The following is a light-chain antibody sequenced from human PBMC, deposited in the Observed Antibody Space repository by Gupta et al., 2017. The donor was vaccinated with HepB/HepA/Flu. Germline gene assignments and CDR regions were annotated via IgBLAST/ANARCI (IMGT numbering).Light chain of an antibody. CDR1: SGINVGTYR. CDR3: MIWHSSAWV. Sequence: AVLPQPSSLSASPGASASLTCTLRSGINVGTYRIYWYQQKPGSPPQYLLRYRSDSDKKQGSGVPSRFSGSKDASANAGILLISGLQAEDEADYYCMIWHSSAWVFGGGTKLTVL. V-gene: IGLV5-45*02. J-gene: IGLJ3*02. CDR2: YRSDSDK.